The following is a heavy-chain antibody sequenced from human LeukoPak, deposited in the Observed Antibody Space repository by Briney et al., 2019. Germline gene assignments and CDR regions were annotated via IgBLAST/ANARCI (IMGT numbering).Heavy chain of an antibody. J-gene: IGHJ6*03. CDR2: INHSGST. Sequence: SETLSLTCAVYGGSFSGYYWSWIRQPPGKGLEWIGEINHSGSTNYNPSLKSRVTISVDTSKNQSSLKLSSVTAADTAVYYCARKVRYGLSPSHMDVWGKGTTVTVSS. CDR1: GGSFSGYY. D-gene: IGHD3-9*01. V-gene: IGHV4-34*01. CDR3: ARKVRYGLSPSHMDV.